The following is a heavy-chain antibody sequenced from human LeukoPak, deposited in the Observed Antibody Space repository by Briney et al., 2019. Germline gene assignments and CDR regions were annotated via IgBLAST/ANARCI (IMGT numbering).Heavy chain of an antibody. J-gene: IGHJ5*02. Sequence: PSQTLSLTCTVSGGSISSGGYYWSWIRQHPGKGLEWIGYIYYSGSTYYNPSLKSRVTISVDTSKNQFSLKLSSVTAADTAVYYCAREGVYVGIAVAWGQGTLVTVSS. CDR1: GGSISSGGYY. CDR2: IYYSGST. CDR3: AREGVYVGIAVA. V-gene: IGHV4-31*03. D-gene: IGHD6-19*01.